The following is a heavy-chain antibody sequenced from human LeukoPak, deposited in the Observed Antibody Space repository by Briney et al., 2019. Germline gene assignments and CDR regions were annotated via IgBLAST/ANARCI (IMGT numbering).Heavy chain of an antibody. V-gene: IGHV5-51*01. CDR1: GYSFSSYR. J-gene: IGHJ4*02. CDR3: ARFLYASGRIFDF. Sequence: GESLKISCKGSGYSFSSYRIGWVRQMPGKGLEWMGIIYPGDSNTGYSPSFQGQVTISADKSISTAYLQWSSLKASDAAMYYCARFLYASGRIFDFWGQGTLVTVSS. CDR2: IYPGDSNT. D-gene: IGHD3-10*01.